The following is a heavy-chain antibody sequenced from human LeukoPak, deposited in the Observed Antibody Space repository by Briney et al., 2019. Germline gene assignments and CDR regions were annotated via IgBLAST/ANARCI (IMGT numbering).Heavy chain of an antibody. CDR2: ISGSGGST. CDR3: ARGGSYSWEAFDI. D-gene: IGHD1-26*01. CDR1: GFTFSSYS. J-gene: IGHJ3*02. Sequence: GGSLRLSCAASGFTFSSYSMNWVRQAPGKGLEWVSAISGSGGSTYYADSVKGRFTISRDNAKNTLYLQMNSLRAEDTAVYYCARGGSYSWEAFDIWGQGTMVTVSS. V-gene: IGHV3-21*01.